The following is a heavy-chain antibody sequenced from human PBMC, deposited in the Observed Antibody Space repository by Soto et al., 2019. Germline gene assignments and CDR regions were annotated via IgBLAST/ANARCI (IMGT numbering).Heavy chain of an antibody. J-gene: IGHJ4*02. CDR1: GDSVSSWSHS. D-gene: IGHD1-20*01. CDR3: ARDNFGSLDY. CDR2: MSYIGTT. Sequence: QVQLQASGPGVVKPSETLSLTCAVSGDSVSSWSHSWSWIRQPPGKGLEWVGYMSYIGTTNYNPSLKSRLAMSIDTSKNQFSMKLSSVTAADTALYFCARDNFGSLDYWGQGTLVTVSS. V-gene: IGHV4-61*01.